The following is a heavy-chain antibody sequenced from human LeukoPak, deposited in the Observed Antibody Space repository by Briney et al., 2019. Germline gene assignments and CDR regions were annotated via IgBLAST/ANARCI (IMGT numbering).Heavy chain of an antibody. D-gene: IGHD3-3*01. J-gene: IGHJ4*02. Sequence: PSETLSLTCTVSGGSISSYYWSWIRQPPGKGLEWIGEINHSGSTNYNPSLKSRVTISVDTSKNQFSLKLSSVTAADTAVYYCARPSYDFWSGYHYSTFFGYWGQGTLVTVSS. CDR2: INHSGST. V-gene: IGHV4-34*01. CDR1: GGSISSYY. CDR3: ARPSYDFWSGYHYSTFFGY.